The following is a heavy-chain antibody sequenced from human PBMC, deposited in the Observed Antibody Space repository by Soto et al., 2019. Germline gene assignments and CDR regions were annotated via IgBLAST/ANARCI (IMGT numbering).Heavy chain of an antibody. Sequence: ASVKVSCKASGYTFTSYYMHWVRHAPGQGLEWMGIINPSGGSTSYAQKFQGRVTMTRDTSTSTVYMELSSLRSEDTAVYYCARVSCETEQQLCTIFNYWGQGTLVTVS. CDR3: ARVSCETEQQLCTIFNY. D-gene: IGHD6-13*01. CDR1: GYTFTSYY. J-gene: IGHJ4*02. CDR2: INPSGGST. V-gene: IGHV1-46*03.